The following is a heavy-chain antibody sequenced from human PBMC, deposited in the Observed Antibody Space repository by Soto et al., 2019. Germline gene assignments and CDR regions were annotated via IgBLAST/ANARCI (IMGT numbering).Heavy chain of an antibody. Sequence: QITLKESGPTLVKPTQTLTLTCTFSGFSLSTSGVGVGWIRQPPGKALEWLALLYGDDDKRYSPSLRSRLTISKDTSKNHVVLTMTNMDPVDTATYHCIQSRCGGDCLQSYASHYYYGMDVWGQGTTVTVSS. CDR2: LYGDDDK. D-gene: IGHD2-21*02. CDR3: IQSRCGGDCLQSYASHYYYGMDV. CDR1: GFSLSTSGVG. J-gene: IGHJ6*02. V-gene: IGHV2-5*02.